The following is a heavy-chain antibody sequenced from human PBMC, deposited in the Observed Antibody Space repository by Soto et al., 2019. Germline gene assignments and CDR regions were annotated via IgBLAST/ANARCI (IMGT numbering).Heavy chain of an antibody. D-gene: IGHD2-2*01. CDR3: ARDIVVVTAASQNYYYDGMDV. Sequence: QVQLVQSGAEVKKPGSSVKVSCKASGGTFSSYAISWVRQAPGQGLEWMGGIIPIFGTANYAQKFQGRVTITAEESTSTAYMKLSSLRSEDTAVYYCARDIVVVTAASQNYYYDGMDVWGQGTTVTVSS. CDR2: IIPIFGTA. V-gene: IGHV1-69*01. J-gene: IGHJ6*02. CDR1: GGTFSSYA.